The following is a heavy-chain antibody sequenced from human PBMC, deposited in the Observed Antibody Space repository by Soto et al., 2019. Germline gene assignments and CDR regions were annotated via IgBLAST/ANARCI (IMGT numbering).Heavy chain of an antibody. CDR3: ARPFQGSSGYSHNFDY. Sequence: QVQLVESGGGVVQPGRSLRLSCSASGFTFSSYGMHWVRQAPGKGLEWVASIWYDGSNKYYADSVKGRFTISRDNSKNTLYLQRISLRAEDTAVYYCARPFQGSSGYSHNFDYWGQGTLVTVSS. D-gene: IGHD3-22*01. V-gene: IGHV3-33*01. CDR1: GFTFSSYG. J-gene: IGHJ4*02. CDR2: IWYDGSNK.